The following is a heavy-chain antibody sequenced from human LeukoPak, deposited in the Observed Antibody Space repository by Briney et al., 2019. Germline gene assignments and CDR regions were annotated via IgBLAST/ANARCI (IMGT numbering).Heavy chain of an antibody. CDR3: ARDGAAAGLIDY. CDR2: IYPADSDT. Sequence: GESLKISCQGSGYTFTTYWVGWVRQVPGKGLEWMGIIYPADSDTRYNPSFQGQVTISADKSISTAYLQWSTLKASDTAMYYCARDGAAAGLIDYWGQGTLVTVSS. CDR1: GYTFTTYW. D-gene: IGHD6-13*01. V-gene: IGHV5-51*01. J-gene: IGHJ4*02.